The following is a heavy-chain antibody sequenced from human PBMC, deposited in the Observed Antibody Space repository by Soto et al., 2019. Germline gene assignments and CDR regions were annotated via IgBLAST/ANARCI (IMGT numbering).Heavy chain of an antibody. CDR1: GGSFGGYY. J-gene: IGHJ6*02. D-gene: IGHD3-16*02. CDR2: INHSGST. Sequence: SETLSLTCAVYGGSFGGYYGSWIRQPPGKGLEWIGEINHSGSTNYNPSLKSRVTISVDTSRNQFSLKLSSVTAADTAVYYCARGKMITFGGVIVGDYYYGMDVWGQGTTVTVSS. CDR3: ARGKMITFGGVIVGDYYYGMDV. V-gene: IGHV4-34*01.